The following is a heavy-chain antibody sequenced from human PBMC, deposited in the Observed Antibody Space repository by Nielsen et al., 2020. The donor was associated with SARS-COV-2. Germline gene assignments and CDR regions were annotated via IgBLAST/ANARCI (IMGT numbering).Heavy chain of an antibody. J-gene: IGHJ4*02. CDR3: ARDYRILKYVFDY. CDR1: GFTFSSYG. V-gene: IGHV3-30*03. D-gene: IGHD3-16*01. Sequence: GGSPRLSCAASGFTFSSYGMHWVRQAPGKGLEWVAVISYDGSNKYYADSVKGRFTISRDNSKNTLYLQMNSLRAEDTAVYYCARDYRILKYVFDYWSQGTLVTVSS. CDR2: ISYDGSNK.